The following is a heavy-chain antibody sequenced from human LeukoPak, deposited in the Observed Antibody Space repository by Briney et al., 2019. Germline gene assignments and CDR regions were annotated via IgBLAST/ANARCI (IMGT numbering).Heavy chain of an antibody. V-gene: IGHV4-4*07. Sequence: SETLSLTCNVSGASISNYYWNWIRQPAGKGLEWIGRIYTSGTTKYNPSLKSRVTMSVDASKNQFSLKLSSVTAADTAVYYCARDLRAPPEYYYYMDVWGKGTTVTVSS. J-gene: IGHJ6*03. CDR3: ARDLRAPPEYYYYMDV. CDR2: IYTSGTT. CDR1: GASISNYY.